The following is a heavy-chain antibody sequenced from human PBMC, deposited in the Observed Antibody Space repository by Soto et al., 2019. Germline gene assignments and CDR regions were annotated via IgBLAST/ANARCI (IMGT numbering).Heavy chain of an antibody. J-gene: IGHJ6*02. Sequence: GASVKVSCKASGRSFSSDGVSWVRQAPGQVLEWMGGIIPVFGNTKYVQRFQGRLTIAADKSTSTVYMEMSSLSSEDTAVYFCARGQYYSSGSAATSYFYFGIDVWGQGTTVTVSS. CDR1: GRSFSSDG. CDR2: IIPVFGNT. D-gene: IGHD3-10*01. V-gene: IGHV1-69*06. CDR3: ARGQYYSSGSAATSYFYFGIDV.